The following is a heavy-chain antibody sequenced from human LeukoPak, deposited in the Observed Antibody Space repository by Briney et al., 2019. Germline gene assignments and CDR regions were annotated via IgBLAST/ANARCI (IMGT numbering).Heavy chain of an antibody. D-gene: IGHD2-8*01. CDR1: GSMFSNYW. CDR2: IKQDGSAK. V-gene: IGHV3-7*01. J-gene: IGHJ4*02. Sequence: GGSLRLSCVDSGSMFSNYWMTWVRQAPGKGLEWVANIKQDGSAKYYVDSVKGRFTISRDNAKTSLYLEMNSLRAEDTAVYYCARDATYCTNGVCYTRFDYWGQGTLVTVSS. CDR3: ARDATYCTNGVCYTRFDY.